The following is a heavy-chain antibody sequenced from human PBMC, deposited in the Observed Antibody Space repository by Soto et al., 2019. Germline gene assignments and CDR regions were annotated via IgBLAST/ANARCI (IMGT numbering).Heavy chain of an antibody. CDR3: AKGFCSSTRCLTYSYMDV. J-gene: IGHJ6*03. V-gene: IGHV3-9*01. Sequence: EVQLVGSGGGLVQPGRSLRLSCAASGFSFGDYAMHWVRQAPGKGLEWVSGISWNTGTVGYGDSVRGRFTISRDNAENSLYLQMNSLRAEDTALYYCAKGFCSSTRCLTYSYMDVWGKGTTVTVSS. CDR2: ISWNTGTV. D-gene: IGHD2-2*01. CDR1: GFSFGDYA.